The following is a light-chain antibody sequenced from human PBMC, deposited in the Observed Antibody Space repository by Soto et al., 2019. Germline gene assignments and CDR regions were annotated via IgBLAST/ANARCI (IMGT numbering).Light chain of an antibody. CDR3: YSTTDNDIGV. CDR1: SSNIGSNY. V-gene: IGLV1-47*01. J-gene: IGLJ3*02. CDR2: RNN. Sequence: QSVLTQPPSASGTPGQRVTISCSGSSSNIGSNYVYWYQQLPGTAPKLLIYRNNQRPSGVPDRFSGSSSGTTVTLTISGAQVEDEADYYCYSTTDNDIGVFGGGTKVTVL.